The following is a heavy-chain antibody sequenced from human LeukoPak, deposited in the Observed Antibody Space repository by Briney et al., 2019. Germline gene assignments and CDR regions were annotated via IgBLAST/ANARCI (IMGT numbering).Heavy chain of an antibody. Sequence: GGSLRLSCAASGFTFSSYSMNWVRQAPGKGLEWVSSIGSSSSYIYYADSVKGRFTISRDNAKNSLYLQMNSLRAEDTAVYYCAKQLYQLLNNWFDPWGQGTLVTVSS. CDR2: IGSSSSYI. CDR1: GFTFSSYS. D-gene: IGHD2-2*01. J-gene: IGHJ5*02. V-gene: IGHV3-21*04. CDR3: AKQLYQLLNNWFDP.